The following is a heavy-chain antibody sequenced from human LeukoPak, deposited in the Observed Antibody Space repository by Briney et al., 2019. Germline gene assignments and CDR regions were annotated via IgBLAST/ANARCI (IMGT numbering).Heavy chain of an antibody. CDR3: ARHGSSSWSYAFDI. D-gene: IGHD6-13*01. J-gene: IGHJ3*02. CDR1: GGSISSYNW. Sequence: SETLSLTCAVSGGSISSYNWWSWVRQSPGKGLEWIGEILHSGSTNYNPSLKSRVTMSVDKSKNQFSLKLNSVTAADTAVYYCARHGSSSWSYAFDIWGQGTMVTVSS. CDR2: ILHSGST. V-gene: IGHV4-4*02.